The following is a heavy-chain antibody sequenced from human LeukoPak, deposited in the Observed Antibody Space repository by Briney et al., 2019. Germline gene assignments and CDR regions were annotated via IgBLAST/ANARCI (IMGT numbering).Heavy chain of an antibody. J-gene: IGHJ4*02. CDR1: GYTFTSYD. Sequence: ASVKVSCKASGYTFTSYDINWVRQATGQGLEWMRWMNPNSGNTGYAQKFQGRVTMTRDTSISTAYMELSRLRSDDTAVYYCARDYSSPFVPGDYWGQGTLVTVSS. V-gene: IGHV1-8*01. CDR3: ARDYSSPFVPGDY. D-gene: IGHD6-13*01. CDR2: MNPNSGNT.